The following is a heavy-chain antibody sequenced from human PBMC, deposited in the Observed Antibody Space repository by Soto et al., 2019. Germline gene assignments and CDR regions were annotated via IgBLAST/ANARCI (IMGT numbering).Heavy chain of an antibody. Sequence: GGSLRLSCAASGFTVSGMFMNWVRQAPGKGLEWVSVIYPAGPTYYADSVKGRFTISRDNAKNSLYRQMDSLRDEDTAVYFCARAIAVGSTSLDYWGLGSRVTVSS. CDR2: IYPAGPT. D-gene: IGHD6-19*01. CDR3: ARAIAVGSTSLDY. V-gene: IGHV3-53*01. J-gene: IGHJ4*02. CDR1: GFTVSGMF.